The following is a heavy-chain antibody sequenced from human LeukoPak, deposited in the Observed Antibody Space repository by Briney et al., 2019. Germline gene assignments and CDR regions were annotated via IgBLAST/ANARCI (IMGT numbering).Heavy chain of an antibody. Sequence: KPGGPLRLSCAASGFTFSSYSMNWVRQAPGKGLEWVSSISSSSYIYYADSVKGRFTISRDNAKNSLYLQMNSLRAEDTAVYYCASLGAAYYYYYYMDVWGKGTTVTVSS. CDR3: ASLGAAYYYYYYMDV. CDR2: ISSSSYI. CDR1: GFTFSSYS. V-gene: IGHV3-21*01. J-gene: IGHJ6*03. D-gene: IGHD1-26*01.